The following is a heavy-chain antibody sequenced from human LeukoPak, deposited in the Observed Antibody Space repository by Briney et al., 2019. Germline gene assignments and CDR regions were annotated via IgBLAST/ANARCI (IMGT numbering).Heavy chain of an antibody. J-gene: IGHJ1*01. CDR1: GFTFSNYS. D-gene: IGHD4-17*01. Sequence: GGSLRLSCAASGFTFSNYSMAWVRQAPGKGLEWVSFISSSSSYIYYADSVKGRFTISRDNAKNSLYLQMNSLRTEDTALYYCAHTVTPRYFQFWGQGTLATVSS. CDR3: AHTVTPRYFQF. V-gene: IGHV3-21*01. CDR2: ISSSSSYI.